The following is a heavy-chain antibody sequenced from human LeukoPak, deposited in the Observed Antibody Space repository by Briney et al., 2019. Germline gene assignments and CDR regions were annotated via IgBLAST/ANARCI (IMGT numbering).Heavy chain of an antibody. Sequence: GASVKLSCRASGFTFTGYYMHWVRQAPGKGLEWVGWMNHNGGNTGYAHKFQGRVTITRNTSINTAYMQLSSLRSEDTAVYYCARVGSFTRGSYFHYWGQGTLVTVSS. J-gene: IGHJ4*02. CDR1: GFTFTGYY. CDR2: MNHNGGNT. CDR3: ARVGSFTRGSYFHY. V-gene: IGHV1-8*02. D-gene: IGHD3-16*01.